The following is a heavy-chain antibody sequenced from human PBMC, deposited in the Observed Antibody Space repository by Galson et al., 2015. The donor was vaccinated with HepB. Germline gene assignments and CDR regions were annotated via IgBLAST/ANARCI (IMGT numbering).Heavy chain of an antibody. CDR1: GFTFSSYA. CDR2: ISYDGSNK. CDR3: ASGIAVAGKSAFDI. V-gene: IGHV3-30*04. J-gene: IGHJ3*02. D-gene: IGHD6-19*01. Sequence: SLRLSCAASGFTFSSYAMHWVRQAPGKGLEWVAVISYDGSNKYYADSVKGRFTISRDNSKNTLYLQMNSLRAEDTAVYYCASGIAVAGKSAFDIWGQGTMVTVSS.